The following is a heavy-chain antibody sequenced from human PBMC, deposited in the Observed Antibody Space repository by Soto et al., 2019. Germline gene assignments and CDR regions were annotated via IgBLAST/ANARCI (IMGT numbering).Heavy chain of an antibody. J-gene: IGHJ4*02. V-gene: IGHV4-59*01. CDR2: IYYSGST. D-gene: IGHD4-4*01. CDR1: GGSISSYY. CDR3: ARVGTTTVTYFDY. Sequence: KTSETLSLTCTVSGGSISSYYWTWIRQPPGKGLEWIGYIYYSGSTNYNPSLKSRVTISVDTSKNQFSLKLSSVTAADTALYYCARVGTTTVTYFDYWGQGTLVTVSS.